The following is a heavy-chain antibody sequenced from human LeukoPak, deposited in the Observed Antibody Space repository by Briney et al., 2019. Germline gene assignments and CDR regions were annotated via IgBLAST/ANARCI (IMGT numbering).Heavy chain of an antibody. CDR2: ISSSSSYI. CDR1: VFSFISYS. CDR3: ARSFLSIATAATDY. J-gene: IGHJ4*02. D-gene: IGHD6-13*01. V-gene: IGHV3-21*01. Sequence: PGGSLRLSCAASVFSFISYSMNWVRQAPGRGREWVSSISSSSSYIYYAASVKGRFTISRDNAKNSLYLQMNSLTAEDTAVYYCARSFLSIATAATDYWGQGTLVTVSS.